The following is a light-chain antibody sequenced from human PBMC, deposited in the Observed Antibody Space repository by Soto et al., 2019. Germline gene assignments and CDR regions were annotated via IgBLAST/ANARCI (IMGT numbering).Light chain of an antibody. CDR3: QQYNNWPFS. CDR1: QSVNGD. V-gene: IGKV3-15*01. Sequence: DIVLTQSPDSLSLAPGERATLSCRASQSVNGDYLAWYQQKPGQAPRLLIYAASTRATGISTRFSGSGSGTEFTLTISSLQSEDSAVYFCQQYNNWPFSFGQGTRLEIK. CDR2: AAS. J-gene: IGKJ5*01.